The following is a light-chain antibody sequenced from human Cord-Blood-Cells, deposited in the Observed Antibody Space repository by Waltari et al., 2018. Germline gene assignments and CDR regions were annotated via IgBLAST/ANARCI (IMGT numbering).Light chain of an antibody. J-gene: IGKJ1*01. CDR3: QQLNSYLWT. V-gene: IGKV1-9*01. Sequence: DIQLTQSPSFLSASVGDRVTITCRASQGISSYLAWYQQKPGKAPKLLIYAASTLQSGVPSRLSGSGSGTEFTLTISSLQPEDFATYYCQQLNSYLWTFGQGTKVEIK. CDR2: AAS. CDR1: QGISSY.